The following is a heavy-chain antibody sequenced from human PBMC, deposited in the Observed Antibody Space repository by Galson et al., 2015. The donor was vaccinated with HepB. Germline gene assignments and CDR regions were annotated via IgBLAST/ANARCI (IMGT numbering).Heavy chain of an antibody. J-gene: IGHJ4*02. CDR3: ARAPPGSYYYDSSGELDY. CDR2: IWYDGSNK. D-gene: IGHD3-22*01. CDR1: GFTFSSYG. Sequence: SLRLSCAASGFTFSSYGMHWVRQAPGKGLEWVAVIWYDGSNKYYADSVKGRFTISRDNSKNTLYLQMNSLRAEDTAVYYCARAPPGSYYYDSSGELDYWGQGTLVTVSS. V-gene: IGHV3-33*08.